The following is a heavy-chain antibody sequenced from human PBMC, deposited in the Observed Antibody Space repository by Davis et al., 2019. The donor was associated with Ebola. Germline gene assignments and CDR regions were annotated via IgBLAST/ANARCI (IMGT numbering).Heavy chain of an antibody. D-gene: IGHD3-9*01. Sequence: PGGSLRLSCAASGFTFDDYAMHWVRQGPGKGLEWVSGISWNSGSVGYADSVKGRFTISRDNAKNSLYLQMNSLRAEDTALYYCAKDSDYDILTGYDYWGQGTLVTVSS. J-gene: IGHJ4*02. V-gene: IGHV3-9*01. CDR2: ISWNSGSV. CDR1: GFTFDDYA. CDR3: AKDSDYDILTGYDY.